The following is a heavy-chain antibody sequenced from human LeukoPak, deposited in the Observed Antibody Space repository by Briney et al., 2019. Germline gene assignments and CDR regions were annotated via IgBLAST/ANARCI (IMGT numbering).Heavy chain of an antibody. CDR3: ARQSYDILTGYFRRVYYYYYMDV. CDR2: IIPIFGTA. J-gene: IGHJ6*03. CDR1: GGTFSSYA. V-gene: IGHV1-69*13. D-gene: IGHD3-9*01. Sequence: GASVKVSCKASGGTFSSYAISWVRQAPGQGLEWMGGIIPIFGTANYAQKFQGRVTITADESTSTAYMELSSLRSEDTAVYYCARQSYDILTGYFRRVYYYYYMDVWGKGTTVTVSS.